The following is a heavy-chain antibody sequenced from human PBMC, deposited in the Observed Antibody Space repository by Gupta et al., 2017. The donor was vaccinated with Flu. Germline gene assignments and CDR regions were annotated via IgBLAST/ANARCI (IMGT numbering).Heavy chain of an antibody. V-gene: IGHV4-59*01. CDR1: GGSISNYY. CDR3: ARGDTYYKKWFAT. J-gene: IGHJ5*02. D-gene: IGHD1-26*01. Sequence: QVQLQESGPGLVKPSESLSLTCDVSGGSISNYYWSWIRQPPGKGLEWIGFIYYSGTTNYNPSLKSRVTMSLDTSQNQFSLKLTSVTAADTAVYYCARGDTYYKKWFATWGQGTLVTVSS. CDR2: IYYSGTT.